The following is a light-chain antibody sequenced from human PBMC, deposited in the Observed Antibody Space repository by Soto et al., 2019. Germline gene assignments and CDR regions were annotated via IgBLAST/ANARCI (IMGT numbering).Light chain of an antibody. V-gene: IGLV2-8*01. CDR1: SSDVGGYNL. Sequence: QSALTQPPSASGSPGQSVTISCNGSSSDVGGYNLVSWYQQHPGKAPKLIIREVSQRPSGVPDRFSGSKSGNTASLTVSGLQTEDEADYYCSSFASFGGSHVAFGGGTKVTVL. CDR3: SSFASFGGSHVA. J-gene: IGLJ2*01. CDR2: EVS.